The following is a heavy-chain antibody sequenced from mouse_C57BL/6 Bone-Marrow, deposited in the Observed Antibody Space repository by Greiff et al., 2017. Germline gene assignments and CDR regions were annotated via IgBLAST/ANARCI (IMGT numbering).Heavy chain of an antibody. Sequence: VQLQQPGAELVKPGASVKMSCKASGYTFTSYWITWVKQRPGQGLEWIGDIYPGSGSTNYNEKFKSKATLTVDTSSSTAYMQLSSLTSEDSAVYYCARRGITTVVFRYWYFDVWGTGTTVTVSS. CDR3: ARRGITTVVFRYWYFDV. CDR2: IYPGSGST. J-gene: IGHJ1*03. D-gene: IGHD1-1*01. CDR1: GYTFTSYW. V-gene: IGHV1-55*01.